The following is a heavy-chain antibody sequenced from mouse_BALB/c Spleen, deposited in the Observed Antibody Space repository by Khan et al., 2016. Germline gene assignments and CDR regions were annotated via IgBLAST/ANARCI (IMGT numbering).Heavy chain of an antibody. CDR3: VGYDYDY. D-gene: IGHD2-4*01. Sequence: EVQLVESGGGLVQPKGSLKLSCAASEFTFNTYAMNWVRQAPGKGLEWVARIRSKSDNYATYYVESGKDRITISRDDSQGMLYLQMNNLKTEDTAMYYCVGYDYDYWGQGTSVTVSS. J-gene: IGHJ4*01. CDR1: EFTFNTYA. V-gene: IGHV10-1*02. CDR2: IRSKSDNYAT.